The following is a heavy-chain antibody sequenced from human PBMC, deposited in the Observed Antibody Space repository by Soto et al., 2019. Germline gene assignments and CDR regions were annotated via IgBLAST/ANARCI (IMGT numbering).Heavy chain of an antibody. CDR1: GFTFSSYG. J-gene: IGHJ3*01. V-gene: IGHV3-30*18. CDR3: AKDLGYSGFLRRAFDL. D-gene: IGHD5-12*01. Sequence: QVQLVESGGGVVQPGRSLRLSCAASGFTFSSYGMHWVRQAPGKGLEWVAVISYDGSNKYYTDSVKGRFTISRDNSKNSLYLQMNGLRAEDTAVYYCAKDLGYSGFLRRAFDLWGQGTMVTVSS. CDR2: ISYDGSNK.